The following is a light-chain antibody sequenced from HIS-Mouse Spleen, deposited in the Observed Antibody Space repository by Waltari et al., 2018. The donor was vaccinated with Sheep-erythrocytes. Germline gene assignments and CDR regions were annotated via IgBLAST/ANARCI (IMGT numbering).Light chain of an antibody. Sequence: SYELTQPPSVSVSPGQTARITCSGDALPKKYAYWYQQKSGQAPVLVIYEDSKRPYGTHEKVSGSSSGTMACLTISGAQVEDEADYYCYSTDSSGNHRVFGGGTKLTVI. V-gene: IGLV3-10*01. CDR3: YSTDSSGNHRV. CDR1: ALPKKY. J-gene: IGLJ2*01. CDR2: EDS.